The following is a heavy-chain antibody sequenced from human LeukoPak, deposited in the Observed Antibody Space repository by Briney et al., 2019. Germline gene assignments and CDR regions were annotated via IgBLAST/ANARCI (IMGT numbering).Heavy chain of an antibody. J-gene: IGHJ6*02. CDR3: ARGRACTSTSCYAPNYYYYYGMDV. V-gene: IGHV4-34*01. CDR1: GGSFSGYF. CDR2: INHSGST. D-gene: IGHD2-2*01. Sequence: EPSETLSLTCAVYGGSFSGYFWSWIRQPPGKGLEWIGEINHSGSTNYNPSLKSRVTISVDTSKNQFSLKLNSVTAADTGVFYCARGRACTSTSCYAPNYYYYYGMDVWGQGTTVTVSS.